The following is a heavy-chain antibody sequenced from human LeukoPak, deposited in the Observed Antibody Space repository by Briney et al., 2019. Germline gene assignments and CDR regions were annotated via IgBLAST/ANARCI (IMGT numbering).Heavy chain of an antibody. CDR3: ARDSPTKYCSSTSCYRVDFDY. CDR2: ISYDGSDK. Sequence: GGSLRLSCAASGFTFGSYAMHWVRQAPGKGLEWVAVISYDGSDKYSADSVKGRFTISRDNSKNTLYLQMNSLRPEDTAVYYCARDSPTKYCSSTSCYRVDFDYWGQGTLVTVSS. J-gene: IGHJ4*02. D-gene: IGHD2-2*01. CDR1: GFTFGSYA. V-gene: IGHV3-30-3*01.